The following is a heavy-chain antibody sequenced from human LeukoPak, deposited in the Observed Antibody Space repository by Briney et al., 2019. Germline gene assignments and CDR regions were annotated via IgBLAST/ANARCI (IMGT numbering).Heavy chain of an antibody. CDR3: ARVRFGYFFQ. V-gene: IGHV3-21*04. J-gene: IGHJ4*02. D-gene: IGHD3-10*01. CDR2: ISSTSNYI. Sequence: PGGSLRLSCAGSGFTFSTYSMNWVRQAPGKGLEWVSCISSTSNYIYYADSVKGRFTISKDNSNNTVYLQMNSVGVEDTAVYYCARVRFGYFFQWGQGALVTVSS. CDR1: GFTFSTYS.